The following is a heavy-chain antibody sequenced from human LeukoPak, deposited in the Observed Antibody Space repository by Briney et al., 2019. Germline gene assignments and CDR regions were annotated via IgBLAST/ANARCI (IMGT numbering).Heavy chain of an antibody. CDR2: ISWDGGST. Sequence: PGGSLRLSCAASGFTFDDYAMHWVRQAPGKGLEGVSLISWDGGSTYYADSVKGRFTISRDNSKNSLYLQMNSLRAEDTALYYCAKDLDSSSSPGGFDYWGQGTLVTVSS. CDR3: AKDLDSSSSPGGFDY. D-gene: IGHD6-6*01. J-gene: IGHJ4*02. CDR1: GFTFDDYA. V-gene: IGHV3-43D*04.